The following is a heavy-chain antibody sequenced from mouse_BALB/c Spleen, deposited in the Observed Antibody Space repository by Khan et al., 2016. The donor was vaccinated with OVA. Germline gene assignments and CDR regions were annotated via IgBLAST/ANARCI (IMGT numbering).Heavy chain of an antibody. CDR2: ISSGADYT. V-gene: IGHV5-6*01. CDR3: ASHLTGSFAY. Sequence: EVQLVESGGDLVKPGGSLKLSCAASGFTFSAYSMSWVRQTPDKRLEWVATISSGADYTYYPDGVKGRFTISRDTANNTLYLQMSSLKSEDTAMYYCASHLTGSFAYWGQGTLVTVSA. J-gene: IGHJ3*01. CDR1: GFTFSAYS. D-gene: IGHD4-1*01.